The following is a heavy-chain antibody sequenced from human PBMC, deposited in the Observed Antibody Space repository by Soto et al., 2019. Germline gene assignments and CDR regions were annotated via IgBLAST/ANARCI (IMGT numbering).Heavy chain of an antibody. Sequence: EVQLLESGGGFVQPGGSLRLSCAATGFTFSVYAMTWVRQAPGKGLEWVSAVTANGRSTYSADSVKGRFTISRDNSKNTLFLQMNSLRAEDTAVYYCASLGVGDWANYYYYYGMDVWGQGTTVTVSS. D-gene: IGHD2-21*02. CDR1: GFTFSVYA. CDR3: ASLGVGDWANYYYYYGMDV. J-gene: IGHJ6*02. CDR2: VTANGRST. V-gene: IGHV3-23*01.